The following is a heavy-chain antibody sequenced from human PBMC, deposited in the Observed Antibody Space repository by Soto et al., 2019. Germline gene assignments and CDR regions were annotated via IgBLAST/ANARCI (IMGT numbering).Heavy chain of an antibody. CDR2: MNSDGSIT. J-gene: IGHJ4*02. Sequence: GGSLRLSCVVSEFTFSSSWMHWVRQGPGKGLVWVSRMNSDGSITNYADSVKGRFTTSRDNAKNMLYLQMNSLGAEDTVLYYGVTGWSKYWGQGTLVTVSS. CDR1: EFTFSSSW. V-gene: IGHV3-74*01. CDR3: VTGWSKY. D-gene: IGHD2-15*01.